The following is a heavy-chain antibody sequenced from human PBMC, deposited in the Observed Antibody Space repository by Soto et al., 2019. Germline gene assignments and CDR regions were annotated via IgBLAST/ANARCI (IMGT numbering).Heavy chain of an antibody. CDR1: GFTFSSYA. V-gene: IGHV3-23*01. CDR3: AKSSGWYRGWFDP. D-gene: IGHD6-19*01. J-gene: IGHJ5*02. CDR2: ISGSGGST. Sequence: GGSLRLSCAASGFTFSSYAMSWGRQAPGKGLEWVSAISGSGGSTYYADSVKGRFTISRDNSKNTLYLQMNSLRAEVTAVYYCAKSSGWYRGWFDPWGQGTLVTVSS.